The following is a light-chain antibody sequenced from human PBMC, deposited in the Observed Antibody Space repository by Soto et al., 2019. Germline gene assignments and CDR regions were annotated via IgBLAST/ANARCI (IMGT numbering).Light chain of an antibody. CDR2: DAS. V-gene: IGKV3-11*01. CDR1: PGVSNNY. CDR3: QQRNSWPGT. J-gene: IGKJ1*01. Sequence: EIVLTQSPGTLSLSPGERDTLSCRARPGVSNNYLAWYRQQPGQAPRLLIYDASRRATGVPARFSGSGSGTDFTLTISSLEPKDFVIYYCQQRNSWPGTFGQGTKVDIK.